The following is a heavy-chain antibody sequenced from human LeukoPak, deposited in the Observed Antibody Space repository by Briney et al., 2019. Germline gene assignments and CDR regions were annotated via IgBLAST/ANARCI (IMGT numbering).Heavy chain of an antibody. V-gene: IGHV4-30-4*01. CDR2: IYYSGST. D-gene: IGHD2-2*01. CDR3: ASYLVVPAANYYYYMDV. CDR1: GGSISSGDYY. J-gene: IGHJ6*03. Sequence: PSETLSLTCTVSGGSISSGDYYWSWIRQPPGKGLEWIGYIYYSGSTYYNPSLKSRVTISVDTSKNQFSLKLSSVTAADTAVYYCASYLVVPAANYYYYMDVWGKGTTVTVSS.